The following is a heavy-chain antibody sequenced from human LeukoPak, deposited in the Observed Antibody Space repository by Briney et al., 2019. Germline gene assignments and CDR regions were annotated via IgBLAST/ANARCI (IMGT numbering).Heavy chain of an antibody. CDR3: ARVGLYSSSWYFDY. CDR2: ISAYNGNT. J-gene: IGHJ4*02. Sequence: ASVKLSCKVSGYTFTDYYMHWVRQAPGQGLEWMGWISAYNGNTNYAQKLQGRVTMTTDTSTSTAYMELRSLRSDDTAVYYCARVGLYSSSWYFDYWGQGTLVTVSS. CDR1: GYTFTDYY. D-gene: IGHD6-13*01. V-gene: IGHV1-18*04.